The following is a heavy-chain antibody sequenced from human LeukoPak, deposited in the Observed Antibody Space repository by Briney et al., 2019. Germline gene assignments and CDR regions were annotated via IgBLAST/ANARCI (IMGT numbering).Heavy chain of an antibody. Sequence: ASVKVSCKASGYTFTGYYMHWVRQAPGQGLEWMGWINPNSGGTNYAQKFQGRVTMTRDTSISTAYMKLSRLRSDDTAVYYCARVPHYYDSSGAGMDVWGKGTTVTVSS. CDR1: GYTFTGYY. CDR3: ARVPHYYDSSGAGMDV. D-gene: IGHD3-22*01. CDR2: INPNSGGT. V-gene: IGHV1-2*02. J-gene: IGHJ6*04.